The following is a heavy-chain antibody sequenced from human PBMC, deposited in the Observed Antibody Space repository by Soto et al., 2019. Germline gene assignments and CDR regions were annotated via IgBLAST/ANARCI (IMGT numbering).Heavy chain of an antibody. V-gene: IGHV3-74*01. CDR3: ASEYVWGTYRPSDY. D-gene: IGHD3-16*02. CDR2: INSGGSTT. Sequence: PGGSLRLSCAVSGFTFSNYWMHWVRQAPGKGLVWVSRINSGGSTTNYADSLKGRFTISRDNAKNTLYLQMSSLRAEDTAVYYCASEYVWGTYRPSDYWGQGTLVTVSS. CDR1: GFTFSNYW. J-gene: IGHJ4*02.